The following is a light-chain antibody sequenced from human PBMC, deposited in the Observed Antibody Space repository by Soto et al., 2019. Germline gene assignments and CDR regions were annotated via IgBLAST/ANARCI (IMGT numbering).Light chain of an antibody. CDR1: QSVTSDY. V-gene: IGKV3-20*01. Sequence: DIVLTQSPGTLSLSPGESAALSCRARQSVTSDYLVWYRQKPGQAPRLLIYAVSSRAAGIPDRFSGSGSGTDVTLTITRLEPEDSAVYYCQQHSSSPWTFGQGTRVEV. J-gene: IGKJ1*01. CDR3: QQHSSSPWT. CDR2: AVS.